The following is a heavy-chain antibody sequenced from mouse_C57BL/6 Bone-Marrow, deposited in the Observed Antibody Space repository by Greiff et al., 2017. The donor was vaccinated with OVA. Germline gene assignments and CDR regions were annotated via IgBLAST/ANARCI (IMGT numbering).Heavy chain of an antibody. CDR1: GYTFTSYW. J-gene: IGHJ4*01. V-gene: IGHV1-59*01. D-gene: IGHD4-1*01. Sequence: QVHVKQPGAELVRPGTSVKLSCKASGYTFTSYWMHWVKQRPGQGLEWIGVIDPSDSYTNYNQKFKGKATLTVDTSSSTAYMQLSSLTSEDSAVYYCAVTGTFYYAMDYWGQGTSVTVSS. CDR3: AVTGTFYYAMDY. CDR2: IDPSDSYT.